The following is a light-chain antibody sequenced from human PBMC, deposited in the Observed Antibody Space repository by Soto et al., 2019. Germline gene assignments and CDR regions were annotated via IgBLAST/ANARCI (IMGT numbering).Light chain of an antibody. Sequence: DIQMTQSPSTLPASVVDRFTITCRASQSISSWLAWYQQKPGKAPKLLIYDASSLESGVPSRFSGSGSGTEFTLTISSLQPDDFATYYCQQYNSYPWTFGQGTKVDIK. CDR3: QQYNSYPWT. CDR1: QSISSW. CDR2: DAS. J-gene: IGKJ1*01. V-gene: IGKV1-5*01.